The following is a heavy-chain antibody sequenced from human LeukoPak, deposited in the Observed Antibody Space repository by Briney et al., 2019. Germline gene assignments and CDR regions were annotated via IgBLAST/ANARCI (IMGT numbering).Heavy chain of an antibody. J-gene: IGHJ4*02. CDR2: ISGSGSST. CDR3: AKAPPYYYDSSGYCFDY. CDR1: GFTFSSYA. Sequence: GGSLRLSCAASGFTFSSYAMSWVRQAPGKGLEWVSAISGSGSSTYYADSVKGRFTISRDNSKNTLYLQMNSLRAEDTAVYYCAKAPPYYYDSSGYCFDYWGQGTLVTVSS. D-gene: IGHD3-22*01. V-gene: IGHV3-23*01.